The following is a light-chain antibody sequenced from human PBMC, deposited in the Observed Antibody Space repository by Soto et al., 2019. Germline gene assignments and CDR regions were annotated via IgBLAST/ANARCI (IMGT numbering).Light chain of an antibody. CDR1: SGHSSYI. CDR2: LEGRGSY. V-gene: IGLV4-60*02. CDR3: ETWDSNNWV. J-gene: IGLJ3*02. Sequence: QAVVTKSSSASASLGSSVKLTCTLSSGHSSYIIAWHQQQPGKAPRYLMKLEGRGSYNKGSGVPDRFSGSSSGADRYLTISNLQFEDEADYYCETWDSNNWVFGGGTKLTVL.